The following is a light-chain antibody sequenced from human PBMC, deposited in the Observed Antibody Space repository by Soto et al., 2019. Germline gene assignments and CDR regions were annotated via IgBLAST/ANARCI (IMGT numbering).Light chain of an antibody. Sequence: QSALTQPASVSGSPGQSITISCTGTSSDVGGYNYVSWHQQHPGKAPKLMIYDVSNRPSGVSNRFSGSKSGNTASLTISGLQAEDEADYYCSSYRSSSKRVFGTGTKVTVL. V-gene: IGLV2-14*03. CDR3: SSYRSSSKRV. J-gene: IGLJ1*01. CDR2: DVS. CDR1: SSDVGGYNY.